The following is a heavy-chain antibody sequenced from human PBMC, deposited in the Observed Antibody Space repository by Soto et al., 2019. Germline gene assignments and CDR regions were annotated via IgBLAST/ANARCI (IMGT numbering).Heavy chain of an antibody. D-gene: IGHD1-20*01. CDR2: ISWDGGST. CDR3: AKVIEGSGIYYYYGMDV. CDR1: GFTFDDYT. Sequence: GGSMRLSCAASGFTFDDYTMHWVRQAPGKGLEWVSLISWDGGSTSYADSVKGRFTISRGNSKNSLYLQMNSLRTEDTALYYCAKVIEGSGIYYYYGMDVWGQGTTVTVSS. J-gene: IGHJ6*02. V-gene: IGHV3-43*01.